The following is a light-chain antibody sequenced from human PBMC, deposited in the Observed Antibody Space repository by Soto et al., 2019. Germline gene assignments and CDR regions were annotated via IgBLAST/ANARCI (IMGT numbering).Light chain of an antibody. CDR3: QQYSNSPRT. J-gene: IGKJ1*01. Sequence: DIVLTQSPASLSLSVGESVTLSCRASQSVSSYLNWYQQKPGNAPKLLIYAASIRTSGIPARFSGSGSGTDFTLTISSLQPDDFADYYCQQYSNSPRTFGQGTKVDIK. CDR2: AAS. CDR1: QSVSSY. V-gene: IGKV3-11*01.